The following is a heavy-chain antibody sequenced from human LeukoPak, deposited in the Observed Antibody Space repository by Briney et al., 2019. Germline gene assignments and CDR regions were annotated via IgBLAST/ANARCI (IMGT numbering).Heavy chain of an antibody. V-gene: IGHV4-59*01. D-gene: IGHD3-10*01. CDR2: IYYSGST. Sequence: PSETLSLTCAVYGGSFSGYYWSWIRQPPGKGLEWIGYIYYSGSTNYNPSLKSRVTISVDTSKNQFSLKLSSVTAADTAVYYCARGGVLWFGELQNWFDPWGQGTLVTVSS. CDR1: GGSFSGYY. J-gene: IGHJ5*02. CDR3: ARGGVLWFGELQNWFDP.